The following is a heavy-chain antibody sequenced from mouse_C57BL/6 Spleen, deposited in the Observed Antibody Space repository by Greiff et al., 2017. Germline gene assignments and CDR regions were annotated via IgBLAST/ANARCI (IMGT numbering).Heavy chain of an antibody. V-gene: IGHV5-17*01. CDR3: ARRDYYGSTFMDY. CDR2: ISSGSSTI. Sequence: EVQLVESGGGLVKPGGSLKLSCAASGFTFSDYGMHWVRQAPEKGLEWVAYISSGSSTIYYADTVKGRITISRDNAKNTLFLQMTSLRSEDTAMYYCARRDYYGSTFMDYWGQGTSVTVSS. J-gene: IGHJ4*01. D-gene: IGHD1-1*01. CDR1: GFTFSDYG.